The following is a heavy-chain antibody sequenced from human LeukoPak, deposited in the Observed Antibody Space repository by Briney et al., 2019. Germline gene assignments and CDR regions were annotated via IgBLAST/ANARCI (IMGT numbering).Heavy chain of an antibody. Sequence: SETLSLTCTVSGGSFSNYFWSWLRQPPGKGLEWIGYIYYSGSTNYNPSLQSRVNISEDTSKKQFSLKLTSVTAADTAVYYCAREVYSGYDSTYYFDYWGQGNLVTVSS. CDR3: AREVYSGYDSTYYFDY. J-gene: IGHJ4*02. CDR2: IYYSGST. D-gene: IGHD5-12*01. V-gene: IGHV4-59*01. CDR1: GGSFSNYF.